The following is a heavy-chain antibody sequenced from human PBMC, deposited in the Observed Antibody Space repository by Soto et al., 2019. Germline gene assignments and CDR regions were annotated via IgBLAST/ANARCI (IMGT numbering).Heavy chain of an antibody. D-gene: IGHD3-22*01. J-gene: IGHJ4*02. CDR3: VKGEYYYDSAAYYPFDH. CDR1: GVNFNNAW. Sequence: GGSLRLSCAASGVNFNNAWMNWVRQAPGKGLEWVGRIQSETDGGTTDYAAPVKGRFTISRDNSKNTHYLQMSNLRAEDTAVYYCVKGEYYYDSAAYYPFDHWGQGTLVTVS. V-gene: IGHV3-15*05. CDR2: IQSETDGGTT.